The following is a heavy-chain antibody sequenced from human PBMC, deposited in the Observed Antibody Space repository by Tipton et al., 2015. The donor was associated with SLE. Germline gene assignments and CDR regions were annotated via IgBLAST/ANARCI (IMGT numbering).Heavy chain of an antibody. Sequence: SLRLSCAASGFTFSSYGMHWVRQAPGKGLEWVSSISSSSSYIYYADSVKGRFTISRDNAKNSLYLQMNSLRAEDTAVYYCARGGVRQWYFDLWGRGTLVTVSS. CDR2: ISSSSSYI. CDR1: GFTFSSYG. D-gene: IGHD1-1*01. J-gene: IGHJ2*01. CDR3: ARGGVRQWYFDL. V-gene: IGHV3-21*01.